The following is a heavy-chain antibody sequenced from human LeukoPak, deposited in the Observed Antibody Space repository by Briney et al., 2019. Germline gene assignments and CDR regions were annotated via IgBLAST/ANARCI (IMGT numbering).Heavy chain of an antibody. CDR1: GYSISSGYL. D-gene: IGHD2-21*01. V-gene: IGHV4-38-2*02. J-gene: IGHJ4*02. CDR2: MYHSGIT. CDR3: ARDGEGFFDY. Sequence: SETLSLTCTVSGYSISSGYLWAWIRQPPGKGLEWIGNMYHSGITYYDPSLKSRVTMSVDTSKNQFSLKLTSVTAADTAVYFCARDGEGFFDYWGQGTLVTVSS.